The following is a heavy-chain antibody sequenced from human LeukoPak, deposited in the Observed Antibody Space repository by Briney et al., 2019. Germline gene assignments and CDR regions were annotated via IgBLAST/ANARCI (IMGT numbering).Heavy chain of an antibody. V-gene: IGHV3-7*04. CDR3: ARSAGEIYYYYGMDV. J-gene: IGHJ6*02. CDR2: INQDGSEM. CDR1: GFTLSSYW. Sequence: GGSLRLSCAASGFTLSSYWMTWVRQAPGKGMQWVANINQDGSEMYYVDSVKGRFTISRDNAKNSLYLQMNSLRAEDTAVYYCARSAGEIYYYYGMDVWGQGTTVTVSS. D-gene: IGHD3-16*01.